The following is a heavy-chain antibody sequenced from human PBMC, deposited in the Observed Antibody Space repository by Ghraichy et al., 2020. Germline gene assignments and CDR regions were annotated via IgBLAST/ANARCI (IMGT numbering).Heavy chain of an antibody. CDR3: ARDLSPSDFWSGYGFDY. CDR2: ISSSSSYI. Sequence: GESLRLSCAASGFTFSSYSMNWVRQAPGKGLEWVSSISSSSSYIYYADSVKGRFTISRDNAKNSLYLQMNSLRAEDTAVYYCARDLSPSDFWSGYGFDYWGQGTLVTVSS. D-gene: IGHD3-3*01. V-gene: IGHV3-21*01. J-gene: IGHJ4*02. CDR1: GFTFSSYS.